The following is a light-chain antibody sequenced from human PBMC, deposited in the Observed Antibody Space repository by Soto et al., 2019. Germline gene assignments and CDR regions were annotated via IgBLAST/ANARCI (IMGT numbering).Light chain of an antibody. CDR1: TGAVTSGHY. CDR3: LLSNSGSRV. J-gene: IGLJ2*01. V-gene: IGLV7-46*01. CDR2: DTS. Sequence: QAVVTQEPSLTVSPGGTVTLTCGSSTGAVTSGHYPHWFQQKPGQAPRPLIYDTSNKHSWPPARFSGSLLGGKAALTLSGAQPEDEAEYYCLLSNSGSRVFGGGTKLTVL.